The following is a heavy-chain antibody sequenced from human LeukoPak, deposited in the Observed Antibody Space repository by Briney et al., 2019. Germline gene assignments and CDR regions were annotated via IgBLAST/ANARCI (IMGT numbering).Heavy chain of an antibody. V-gene: IGHV3-23*01. Sequence: GGSLGLSCAASGFAFNIYGMSWVRQAPGKGLEWVSRMSASGGSTNYADSVKGRFTISRDNSKNKVYLRLNSLRVEDTAIYYCTKALKDWGQGTLVTVSS. J-gene: IGHJ4*02. CDR1: GFAFNIYG. CDR3: TKALKD. CDR2: MSASGGST.